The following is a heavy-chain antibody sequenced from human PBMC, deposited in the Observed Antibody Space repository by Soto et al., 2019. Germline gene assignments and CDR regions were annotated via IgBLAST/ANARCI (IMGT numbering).Heavy chain of an antibody. CDR2: IYYSGST. V-gene: IGHV4-30-4*01. CDR1: GGSISSGDYY. J-gene: IGHJ5*02. D-gene: IGHD3-10*01. Sequence: QVQLQESGPGLVKPSQTLSLTCTVSGGSISSGDYYWSWIRQPPGKGLEWIGYIYYSGSTYYNPSLKIRVTITVDTSKNQFSMKLSSVTAADTAVYYCARAPTYYYGSGLNWFDPWGQGTLVTVSS. CDR3: ARAPTYYYGSGLNWFDP.